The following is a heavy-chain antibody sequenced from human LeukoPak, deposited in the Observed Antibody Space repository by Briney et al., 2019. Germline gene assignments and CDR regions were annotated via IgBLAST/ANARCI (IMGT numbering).Heavy chain of an antibody. Sequence: PSVKVSCKASGYTFTSSYKHWVRQPPAQGLEWMGIINPSGGSTRYAQMFQGRVTMTRDMSTSTVYMELSRLRSEDTAVYYCARGGLPGSYWGSYDYWGQGTLVTVSS. CDR3: ARGGLPGSYWGSYDY. CDR2: INPSGGST. CDR1: GYTFTSSY. D-gene: IGHD1-26*01. V-gene: IGHV1-46*01. J-gene: IGHJ4*02.